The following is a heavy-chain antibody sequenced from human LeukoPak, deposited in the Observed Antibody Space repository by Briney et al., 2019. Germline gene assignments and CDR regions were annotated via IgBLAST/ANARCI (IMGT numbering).Heavy chain of an antibody. V-gene: IGHV3-48*04. CDR2: VGISSGNT. CDR3: ARDHNYAFDN. Sequence: GGSLRLSCAASGFTFSDYSMNWVRHAPGKGLEWISYVGISSGNTKYADSVKGRFTISGDSARNSLYLQMSSLRVEDTAVYYCARDHNYAFDNWGQGTLVTVSS. CDR1: GFTFSDYS. D-gene: IGHD1-1*01. J-gene: IGHJ4*02.